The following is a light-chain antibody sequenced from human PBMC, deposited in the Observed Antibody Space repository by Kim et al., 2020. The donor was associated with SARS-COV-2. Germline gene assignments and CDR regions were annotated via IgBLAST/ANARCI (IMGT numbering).Light chain of an antibody. Sequence: EIVLTQSPGTLSLSPGDRATLSCRASQSISSNYIAWCQKKPGQAPRLVIYDAFSRATGIPDRFSGSGSGTDFTLTISRLEPEDFAVYHCQQYGSAPPTFGQGTRLEIK. CDR2: DAF. V-gene: IGKV3-20*01. CDR3: QQYGSAPPT. CDR1: QSISSNY. J-gene: IGKJ5*01.